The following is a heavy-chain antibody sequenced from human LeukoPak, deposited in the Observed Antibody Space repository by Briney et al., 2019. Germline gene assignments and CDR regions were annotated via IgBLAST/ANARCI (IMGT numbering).Heavy chain of an antibody. CDR3: ARGHSPVTTKVSYFQH. D-gene: IGHD4-17*01. J-gene: IGHJ1*01. CDR1: GGSFSGYY. Sequence: SETLSLTCAVYGGSFSGYYWSWIRQPPGKGLEWIGEINHSGSTNYNPSLKSRVTILVDTTKNQFSLKLSSVTAADTAVYYCARGHSPVTTKVSYFQHWGQGTLVTVSS. CDR2: INHSGST. V-gene: IGHV4-34*01.